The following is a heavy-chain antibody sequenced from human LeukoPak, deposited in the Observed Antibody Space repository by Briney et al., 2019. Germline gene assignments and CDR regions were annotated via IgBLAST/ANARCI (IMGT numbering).Heavy chain of an antibody. CDR2: ISGSGGST. CDR1: GFTFSSYA. CDR3: AKDPALSSSGYYDY. D-gene: IGHD3-22*01. J-gene: IGHJ4*02. V-gene: IGHV3-23*01. Sequence: GGSLRLSCAASGFTFSSYAMSWVRQAPGKGLEWVSAISGSGGSTYYADSVKGRFTISRDNSKNTLYLQMNSLRAEDTAVYYCAKDPALSSSGYYDYWGQGTLVTVSS.